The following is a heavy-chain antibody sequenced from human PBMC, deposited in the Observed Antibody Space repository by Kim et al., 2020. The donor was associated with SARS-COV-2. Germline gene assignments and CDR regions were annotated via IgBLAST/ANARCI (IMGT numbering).Heavy chain of an antibody. Sequence: SADSGQGRFTISRNNANNSLYLQMNSLRDEDTAVYYCARDILTGYYPLDYWGQGTLVTVSS. V-gene: IGHV3-48*02. J-gene: IGHJ4*02. D-gene: IGHD3-9*01. CDR3: ARDILTGYYPLDY.